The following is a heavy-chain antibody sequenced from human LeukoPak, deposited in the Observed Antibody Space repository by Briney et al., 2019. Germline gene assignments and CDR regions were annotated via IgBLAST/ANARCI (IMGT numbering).Heavy chain of an antibody. V-gene: IGHV1-18*01. CDR1: GYTFTSCG. CDR3: AREVDTAMVSWFDP. D-gene: IGHD5-18*01. J-gene: IGHJ5*02. CDR2: ISAYNGNT. Sequence: ASVKVSCKASGYTFTSCGISWVRQAPGQGLEWMGWISAYNGNTNYAQKLQGRVTMTTDTSTSTAYMELRGLRSDDTAVYYCAREVDTAMVSWFDPWGQGTLVTVSS.